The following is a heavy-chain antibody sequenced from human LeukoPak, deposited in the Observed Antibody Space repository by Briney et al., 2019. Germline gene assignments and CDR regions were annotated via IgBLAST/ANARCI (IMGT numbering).Heavy chain of an antibody. Sequence: GESLKISCKGSGYSFTSYWIGWVRQMPGKGLEWMGIIYPGDSDTRYSPSFQGQVTISADKSISTAYLQWSSLKASDTAMYYCARLEYCGGDCYSYYFDYWGQGTLVTVSS. D-gene: IGHD2-21*02. J-gene: IGHJ4*02. CDR1: GYSFTSYW. CDR3: ARLEYCGGDCYSYYFDY. CDR2: IYPGDSDT. V-gene: IGHV5-51*01.